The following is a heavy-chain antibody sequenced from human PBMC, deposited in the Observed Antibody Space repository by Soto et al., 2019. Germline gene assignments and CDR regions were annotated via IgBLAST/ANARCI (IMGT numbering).Heavy chain of an antibody. V-gene: IGHV1-69*13. CDR3: ARRPPEGPLGEYYYGMDV. CDR2: IIPIFGTA. Sequence: GASVKVSCKAPGGPFSSYSISWVRQAPGQGLEWMGGIIPIFGTANYAQKFPGRVTITADESTSTTYRELSSLRSEETAVYSCARRPPEGPLGEYYYGMDVWGQGTTVTASS. J-gene: IGHJ6*02. CDR1: GGPFSSYS. D-gene: IGHD3-10*01.